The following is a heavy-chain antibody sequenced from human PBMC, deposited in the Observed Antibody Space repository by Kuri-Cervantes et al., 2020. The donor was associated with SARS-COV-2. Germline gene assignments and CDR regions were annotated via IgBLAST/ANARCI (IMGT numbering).Heavy chain of an antibody. Sequence: ESLKISCTVSGGSISSYYWSWIRQPPGKGLEWIGYIYYSGSTNYNPSLKSRVTISVDTSKNRFSLKLSSVTAADTAVYYCARQGSSGWYLGYWGQGTLVTVSS. V-gene: IGHV4-59*08. D-gene: IGHD6-19*01. CDR1: GGSISSYY. CDR2: IYYSGST. CDR3: ARQGSSGWYLGY. J-gene: IGHJ4*02.